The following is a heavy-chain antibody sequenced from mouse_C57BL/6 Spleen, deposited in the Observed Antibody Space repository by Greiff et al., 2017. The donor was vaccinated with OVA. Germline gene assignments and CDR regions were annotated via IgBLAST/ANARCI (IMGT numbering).Heavy chain of an antibody. Sequence: QVTLKVSGPGILQSSQTLSLTCSFSGFSLSTSGMGVSWIRQPSGKGLEWLAHIYWDDDKRYNPSLKSRLTISKDTSRNQVFLKITSVDTADTATYYCARSDSSGYDWFAYWGQGTLVTVSA. CDR2: IYWDDDK. CDR3: ARSDSSGYDWFAY. V-gene: IGHV8-12*01. CDR1: GFSLSTSGMG. D-gene: IGHD3-2*02. J-gene: IGHJ3*01.